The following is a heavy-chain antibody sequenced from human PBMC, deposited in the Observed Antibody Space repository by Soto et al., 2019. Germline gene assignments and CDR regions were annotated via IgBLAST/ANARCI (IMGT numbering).Heavy chain of an antibody. CDR1: GYTFTGYY. CDR2: ISPQTGGT. V-gene: IGHV1-2*02. J-gene: IGHJ4*02. CDR3: GRGRSGELVIFY. D-gene: IGHD1-26*01. Sequence: QVQLVQSGAELKKPGASVKVSCKGSGYTFTGYYIHWVRQTPGQGPEWMGEISPQTGGTKYAKKYQGRVTMTRDTSITTVYMELSNLSPDDTAVYYCGRGRSGELVIFYWGQGTLVTVSS.